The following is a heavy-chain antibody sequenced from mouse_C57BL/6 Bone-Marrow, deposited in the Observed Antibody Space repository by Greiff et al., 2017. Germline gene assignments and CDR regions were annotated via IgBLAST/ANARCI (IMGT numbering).Heavy chain of an antibody. CDR1: GFSLTSYG. V-gene: IGHV2-2*01. D-gene: IGHD2-1*01. J-gene: IGHJ4*01. CDR2: IWSGGST. CDR3: ARLLWYQYYAMDY. Sequence: VQRVESGPGLVQPSQSLSITCTVSGFSLTSYGVHWVRQSPGKGLEWLGVIWSGGSTDYNAAFISRLSISKDNSKSQVFFKMNSLQADDTAIYYCARLLWYQYYAMDYWGQGTSVTVSS.